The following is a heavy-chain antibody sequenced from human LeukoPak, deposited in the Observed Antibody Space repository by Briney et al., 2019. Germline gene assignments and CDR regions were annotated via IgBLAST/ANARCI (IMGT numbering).Heavy chain of an antibody. Sequence: SVKVSCKASGGTFSSYAISWVRQAPGQGLEWMRRIIPIFGTANYAQKFQGRVTITTDESTSTAYMELSSLRSEDTAVYYCARDSSGYYEYYWYFDLWGRGTLVTVSS. CDR3: ARDSSGYYEYYWYFDL. V-gene: IGHV1-69*05. D-gene: IGHD3-22*01. CDR2: IIPIFGTA. J-gene: IGHJ2*01. CDR1: GGTFSSYA.